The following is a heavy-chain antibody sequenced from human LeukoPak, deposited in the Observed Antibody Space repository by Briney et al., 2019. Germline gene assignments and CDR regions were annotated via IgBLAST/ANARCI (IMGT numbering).Heavy chain of an antibody. CDR2: LFYKRGA. D-gene: IGHD2-21*02. J-gene: IGHJ4*02. V-gene: IGHV4-59*01. Sequence: PSETLSLTCSVSGGSISGYYWSWSRQAPGQGVEWVGNLFYKRGAWYKSSLKSRVTTSVDTSKNELSLTLTSVTAAGTAVYYCARWTDCGGDCHILEYWGQGILVTVSS. CDR3: ARWTDCGGDCHILEY. CDR1: GGSISGYY.